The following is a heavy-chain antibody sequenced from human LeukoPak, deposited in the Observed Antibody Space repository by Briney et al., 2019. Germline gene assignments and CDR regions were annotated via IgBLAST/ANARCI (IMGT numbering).Heavy chain of an antibody. J-gene: IGHJ4*02. D-gene: IGHD2-2*01. CDR3: ARLGCPGWGARPSDEYQLPCPPCYFDY. CDR2: INHSGST. Sequence: SETLSLTCAVYGGSFSGYYWSWIRQPPGKGLEWIGEINHSGSTNYNPSLKSRVTISVDTSKNQFSLKLSSVTAADTAVYYCARLGCPGWGARPSDEYQLPCPPCYFDYWGQGTLVTVSS. CDR1: GGSFSGYY. V-gene: IGHV4-34*01.